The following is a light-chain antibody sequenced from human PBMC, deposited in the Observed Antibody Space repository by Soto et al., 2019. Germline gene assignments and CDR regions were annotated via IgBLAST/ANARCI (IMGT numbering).Light chain of an antibody. CDR3: QQYYSTPWT. V-gene: IGKV4-1*01. CDR1: QSALYSSNNKNY. CDR2: CAS. Sequence: DIVMTHSPDSLAVSLGERATINCKSSQSALYSSNNKNYLAWYQQKPGQPPKLLIYCASTRESGVPDRFSGSGSGTDFTLTISSLQAEDVAVYYCQQYYSTPWTFGQGTKVEIK. J-gene: IGKJ1*01.